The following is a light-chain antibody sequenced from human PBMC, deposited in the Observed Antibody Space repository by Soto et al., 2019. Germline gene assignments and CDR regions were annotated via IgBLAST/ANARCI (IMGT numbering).Light chain of an antibody. Sequence: EIVLTQSPGTLSLSPGERATLSCRASQSLSTNYLAWYQQKPGQTPRLLIYGASTRATGIPDRFSGSGSGTDFTLTISDVQPEDFAVYYCHQRQSWPRTFGQGTKVDIK. CDR2: GAS. J-gene: IGKJ1*01. CDR3: HQRQSWPRT. CDR1: QSLSTNY. V-gene: IGKV3-20*01.